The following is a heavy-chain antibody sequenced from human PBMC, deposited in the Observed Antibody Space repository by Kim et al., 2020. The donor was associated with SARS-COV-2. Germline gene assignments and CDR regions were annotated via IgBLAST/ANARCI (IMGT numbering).Heavy chain of an antibody. CDR3: ARDLVIVAAGFDY. Sequence: YAVSVKSRITITPDTSKNPFSLQLNSVTPEDTAVYYCARDLVIVAAGFDYWGQETLVTVSS. J-gene: IGHJ4*02. V-gene: IGHV6-1*01. D-gene: IGHD6-13*01.